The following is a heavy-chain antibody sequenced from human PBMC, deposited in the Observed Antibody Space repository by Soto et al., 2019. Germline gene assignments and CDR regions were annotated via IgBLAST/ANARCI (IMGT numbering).Heavy chain of an antibody. V-gene: IGHV3-53*02. J-gene: IGHJ6*02. D-gene: IGHD1-1*01. CDR2: IYSGGST. CDR1: GFTVSSNY. CDR3: AREVRAALGYYYYGMDV. Sequence: EVQLVETGGGLIQPGGSLRLSCAASGFTVSSNYMSWVRQAPGKGLEWVSVIYSGGSTYYADSVKGRFTISRDNYKNTLYLQMNSLRAEDTAVYYCAREVRAALGYYYYGMDVWGQGTTVTVSS.